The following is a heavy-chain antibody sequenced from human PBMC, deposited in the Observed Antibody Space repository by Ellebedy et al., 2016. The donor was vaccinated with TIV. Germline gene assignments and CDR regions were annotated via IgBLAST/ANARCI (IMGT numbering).Heavy chain of an antibody. J-gene: IGHJ4*02. CDR1: GFTFSGYW. Sequence: PGGSLRLSCAASGFTFSGYWMNWVRQAPGKGLEWLAHIKEDGTEKYYVDSVKGRFTISRDSSKNTLYLQMNSLRADDTAVYYCASQHGSAWMEYYFDYWGQGTLVTVSS. V-gene: IGHV3-7*03. CDR2: IKEDGTEK. D-gene: IGHD2-15*01. CDR3: ASQHGSAWMEYYFDY.